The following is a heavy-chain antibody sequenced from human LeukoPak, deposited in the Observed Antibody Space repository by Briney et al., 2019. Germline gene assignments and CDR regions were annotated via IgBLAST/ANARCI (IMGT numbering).Heavy chain of an antibody. CDR1: GFTFRSYG. CDR3: AKSAEVQSGSYYGSWFDP. V-gene: IGHV3-30*18. CDR2: ISYEGSNK. J-gene: IGHJ5*02. D-gene: IGHD1-26*01. Sequence: PGRSLRLSCAACGFTFRSYGMHGVRQAPGKGLEWVAVISYEGSNKYYADSVKGRFTIPRDNSKNTLYLQTNSLRAEDTAVYYCAKSAEVQSGSYYGSWFDPWGQGTLVTVSS.